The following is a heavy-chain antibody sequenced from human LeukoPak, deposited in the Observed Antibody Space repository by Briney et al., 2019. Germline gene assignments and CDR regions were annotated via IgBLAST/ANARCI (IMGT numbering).Heavy chain of an antibody. Sequence: GGSLRLSCAASGFMFSSNWMSWVRLAPGKGLEWVANIKEDGTETYYVDSVKGRFTISRDNAKNSLYLQMNSLRVEDTAVYYCAKGGRSQQTYWGQEPLVTASS. CDR1: GFMFSSNW. J-gene: IGHJ4*02. D-gene: IGHD1-14*01. V-gene: IGHV3-7*03. CDR2: IKEDGTET. CDR3: AKGGRSQQTY.